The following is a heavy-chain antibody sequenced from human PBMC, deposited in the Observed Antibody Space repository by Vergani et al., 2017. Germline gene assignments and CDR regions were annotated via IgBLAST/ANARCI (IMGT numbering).Heavy chain of an antibody. V-gene: IGHV4-38-2*02. Sequence: QVQLQESGPGLVKPSGTLSLTCSVSGYSIRRGYYWGWIRQPPGKGLEWIATFLHSGSAYYNPSLRRRVTISVEPSKNQFSLRLTTLTAADTAVYYCARQFWVSQGVGAFETWGRGTEVSVSS. CDR1: GYSIRRGYY. J-gene: IGHJ3*02. CDR3: ARQFWVSQGVGAFET. D-gene: IGHD3-16*01. CDR2: FLHSGSA.